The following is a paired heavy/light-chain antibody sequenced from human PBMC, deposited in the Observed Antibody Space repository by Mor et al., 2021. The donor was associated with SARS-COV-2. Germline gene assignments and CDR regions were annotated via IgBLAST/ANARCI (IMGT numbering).Light chain of an antibody. CDR3: QQSYSIPYT. V-gene: IGKV1-39*01. Sequence: DIQMTQSPSSLSASVGDGVTITCRASQSISSNLNWYQQKPGKAPKLLIYTASGLQSGVPSRFSGSGSGTDFTLTISSLQPEDFATYYCQQSYSIPYTFGQGTNLEIK. CDR1: QSISSN. CDR2: TAS. J-gene: IGKJ2*01.
Heavy chain of an antibody. D-gene: IGHD1-1*01. CDR2: IGPAGDP. Sequence: EVQLVESGGGLVQPGGSLRLSCAASGFTFSSYDMHWVRHATGKGLEWVSAIGPAGDPYYPASVKGRFTISRENAKNSLSLQVNSLRAGDTAVYYCARAGATGKDWYLDLWGRGTLVTVSS. J-gene: IGHJ2*01. CDR1: GFTFSSYD. CDR3: ARAGATGKDWYLDL. V-gene: IGHV3-13*05.